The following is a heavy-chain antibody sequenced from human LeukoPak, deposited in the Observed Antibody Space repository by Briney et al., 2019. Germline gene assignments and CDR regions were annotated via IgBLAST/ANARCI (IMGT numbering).Heavy chain of an antibody. CDR2: ISGSGGST. CDR1: GFTFSSYA. Sequence: PGGSLRLSCAASGFTFSSYAMSWVRQAPGEGLEWVSAISGSGGSTYYADSVKGRFTISRDNSKNTLYLQMNSLRAEDTAVYYCAKGVSGGNHFDYWGQGTLVTVSS. V-gene: IGHV3-23*01. D-gene: IGHD4-23*01. CDR3: AKGVSGGNHFDY. J-gene: IGHJ4*02.